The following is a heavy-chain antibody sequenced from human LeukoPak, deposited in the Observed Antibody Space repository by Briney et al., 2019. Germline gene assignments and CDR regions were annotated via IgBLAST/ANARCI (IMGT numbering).Heavy chain of an antibody. CDR2: IKQDGSEK. CDR1: GFTFSSYW. Sequence: GGPLRLSCAASGFTFSSYWMSWVRQAPGEGLEWVANIKQDGSEKYYVDSVKGRFTISRDNAKNSLYLQMNSLRAEDTAVYYCAAELRSGYFVGAFDIWGQGTMVTVSS. J-gene: IGHJ3*02. V-gene: IGHV3-7*01. CDR3: AAELRSGYFVGAFDI. D-gene: IGHD3-3*01.